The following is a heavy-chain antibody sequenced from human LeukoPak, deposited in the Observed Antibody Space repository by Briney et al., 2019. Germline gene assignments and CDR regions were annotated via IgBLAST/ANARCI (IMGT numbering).Heavy chain of an antibody. D-gene: IGHD2-2*01. J-gene: IGHJ4*02. V-gene: IGHV3-21*01. CDR2: ISSSSSYT. CDR3: ARDPYCSSTSCSLD. CDR1: GFTFSSYS. Sequence: GGSLRLSCAASGFTFSSYSMNWVRQAPGKGLEWVSSISSSSSYTYYADSVKGRFTISRDNAKNSLYLQMNSLRAEDTAVYYCARDPYCSSTSCSLDWGQGTLVTVSS.